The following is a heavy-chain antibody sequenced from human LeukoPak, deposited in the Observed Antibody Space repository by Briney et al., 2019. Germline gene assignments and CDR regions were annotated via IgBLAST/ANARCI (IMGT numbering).Heavy chain of an antibody. J-gene: IGHJ3*02. CDR3: AIHYYDILTHPPGRRAFDI. D-gene: IGHD3-9*01. CDR1: GGSISSGSYY. V-gene: IGHV4-39*07. CDR2: IYYSGST. Sequence: SETLSLTCTVSGGSISSGSYYWGWIRQPPGKGLEWIASIYYSGSTYYNPSLESRVTISVDRSKNQFSLKLSSVTAADTAVYYCAIHYYDILTHPPGRRAFDIWGQGTMVTVSS.